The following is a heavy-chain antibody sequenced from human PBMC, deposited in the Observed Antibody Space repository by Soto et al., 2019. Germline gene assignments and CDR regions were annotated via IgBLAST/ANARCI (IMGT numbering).Heavy chain of an antibody. CDR2: IYYSGST. D-gene: IGHD6-6*01. CDR1: GGSISSYY. CDR3: ARGGRSIAARHPLDY. J-gene: IGHJ4*02. V-gene: IGHV4-59*01. Sequence: SETLSLTCTVSGGSISSYYWSWIRQPPGKGLEWIGYIYYSGSTNYNPSLKSRVTISVDTSKNQFSLKLGSVTAADTAVYYCARGGRSIAARHPLDYWGQGTLVTVSS.